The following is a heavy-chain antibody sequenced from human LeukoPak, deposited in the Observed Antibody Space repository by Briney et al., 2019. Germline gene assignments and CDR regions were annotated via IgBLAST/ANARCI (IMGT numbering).Heavy chain of an antibody. Sequence: SETLSLTCSVSGASISRSTYYWGWIRQPPGKGLEWIGYIYYSGSTNYNPSLKSRVTISVDTSKNQFSLKLSSVTAADTAVYYCARAGITIFGVVNFDYWGQGTLVTVSS. D-gene: IGHD3-3*01. V-gene: IGHV4-61*05. J-gene: IGHJ4*02. CDR2: IYYSGST. CDR3: ARAGITIFGVVNFDY. CDR1: GASISRSTYY.